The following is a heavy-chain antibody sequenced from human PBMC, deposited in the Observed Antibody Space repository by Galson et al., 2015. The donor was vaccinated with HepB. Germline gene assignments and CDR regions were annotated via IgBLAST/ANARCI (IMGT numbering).Heavy chain of an antibody. CDR2: ISAYNGKT. CDR1: GYTSTSYG. D-gene: IGHD4-17*01. J-gene: IGHJ4*02. Sequence: SVKVSCKASGYTSTSYGISWVRQAPGQGLEWMGWISAYNGKTNYAQKLQGRVTMTTDTSTSTAYMELRSLRSDDTAVYYCARGGRGDYGDYEGYDYFDYWGQGTLVTVSS. CDR3: ARGGRGDYGDYEGYDYFDY. V-gene: IGHV1-18*01.